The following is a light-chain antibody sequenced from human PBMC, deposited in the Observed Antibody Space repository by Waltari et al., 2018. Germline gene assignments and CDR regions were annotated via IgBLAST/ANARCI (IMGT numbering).Light chain of an antibody. CDR3: QSYDSSLTGYVV. J-gene: IGLJ2*01. CDR1: SSNIGAGYD. V-gene: IGLV1-40*01. CDR2: ANH. Sequence: QSVLTQPPSVSGAPGQRVTISCTGSSSNIGAGYDVHWYQVLPGTAPKLLISANHIRPSGVPDRFSGAKSGTSASLAITGLQAEDEADYYCQSYDSSLTGYVVFGGGTKLTVL.